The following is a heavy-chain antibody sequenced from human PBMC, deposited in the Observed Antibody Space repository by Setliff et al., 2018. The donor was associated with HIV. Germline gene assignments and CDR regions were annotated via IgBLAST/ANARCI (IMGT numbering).Heavy chain of an antibody. J-gene: IGHJ4*02. Sequence: SETLSLTCAVYGGSLSGYYWSWIRQPPGKGLEWIGEINHSGSTNYNPSLKSRVTISVDTSKNQFSLKLSSVTAADTAMYYCAPRHHKYGFLWGQGTLVTVSS. CDR1: GGSLSGYY. D-gene: IGHD3-10*01. V-gene: IGHV4-34*01. CDR2: INHSGST. CDR3: APRHHKYGFL.